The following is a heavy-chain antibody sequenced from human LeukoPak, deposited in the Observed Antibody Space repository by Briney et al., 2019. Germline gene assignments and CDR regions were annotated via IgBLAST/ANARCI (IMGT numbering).Heavy chain of an antibody. CDR2: ISSSSSYI. D-gene: IGHD3-10*01. CDR1: GFTFSSYW. Sequence: GGSLRLSCAASGFTFSSYWMNWVRQAPGKGLEWVSLISSSSSYIYYADSVKGRFTISRDNAKNSLYMQINSLRVEDTAVYYCSRPLSFGELFRLDYWGQGTLVTISS. V-gene: IGHV3-21*01. J-gene: IGHJ4*02. CDR3: SRPLSFGELFRLDY.